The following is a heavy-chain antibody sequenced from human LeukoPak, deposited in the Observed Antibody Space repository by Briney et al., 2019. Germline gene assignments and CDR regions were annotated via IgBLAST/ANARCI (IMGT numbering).Heavy chain of an antibody. J-gene: IGHJ1*01. Sequence: PSETLSLTCTVSGGSISSYYWSWIRQPPGKGLEWIGYIYYSGSTNYNPSLKSRVTISVDTSKNQFSLKLSSVTAADTAVYYCARYSRSGSYYKPNQLAEYFQHWGQGTLVTVSS. CDR3: ARYSRSGSYYKPNQLAEYFQH. CDR2: IYYSGST. D-gene: IGHD3-10*01. CDR1: GGSISSYY. V-gene: IGHV4-59*08.